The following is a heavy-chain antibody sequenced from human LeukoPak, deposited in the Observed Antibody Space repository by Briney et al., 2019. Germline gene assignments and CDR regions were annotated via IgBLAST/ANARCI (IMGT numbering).Heavy chain of an antibody. CDR3: ASSYSGSYRSVDY. CDR1: GGSISSYY. V-gene: IGHV4-4*09. Sequence: SETLSLTCTVSGGSISSYYWSWIRQPPGKGLEWIGYIYTSGSTNYNPSLKSRVTISVDTSKNQFSLKLSSVTAADTAVYYCASSYSGSYRSVDYWGQGTLVTVSS. D-gene: IGHD1-26*01. CDR2: IYTSGST. J-gene: IGHJ4*02.